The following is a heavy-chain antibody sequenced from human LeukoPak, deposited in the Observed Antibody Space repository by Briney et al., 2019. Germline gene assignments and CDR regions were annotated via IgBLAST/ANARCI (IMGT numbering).Heavy chain of an antibody. J-gene: IGHJ4*02. CDR2: ISYDGSNK. V-gene: IGHV3-30*03. D-gene: IGHD2-21*02. Sequence: SGGSLRLSCAASGFTFSSYGMHWVRQAPGKGLEWVAVISYDGSNKYYADSVKGRFTISRDNSKNTLYLQMNSLRAEDTAVYYCARPYCGGDCYSNYWGQGTLVTVSS. CDR3: ARPYCGGDCYSNY. CDR1: GFTFSSYG.